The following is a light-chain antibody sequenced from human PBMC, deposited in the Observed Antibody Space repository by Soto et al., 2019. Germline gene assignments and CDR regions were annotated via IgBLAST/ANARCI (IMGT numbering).Light chain of an antibody. CDR3: QKYNNWPPWT. J-gene: IGKJ1*01. Sequence: EIVFTPSPGTLSLSPGERATLSCRASQSITRNLAWYQQSPGQAPRLLIYGASTRATGIPARFSGSGSGTEFTLTIKRLQSEDFAVYYCQKYNNWPPWTVGQGNKGEI. CDR2: GAS. V-gene: IGKV3-15*01. CDR1: QSITRN.